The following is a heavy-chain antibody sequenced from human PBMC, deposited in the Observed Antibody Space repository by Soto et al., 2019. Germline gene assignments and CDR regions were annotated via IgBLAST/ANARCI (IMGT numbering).Heavy chain of an antibody. J-gene: IGHJ4*02. CDR3: VKPSNEQWLEGTLDY. CDR2: ISSNGGST. CDR1: GFTFSSYA. D-gene: IGHD6-19*01. V-gene: IGHV3-64D*08. Sequence: PGGSLRLSCSASGFTFSSYAMHWVRQAPGKGLEYVSAISSNGGSTYYADSVKGRFTISRDNSKNTLYLQMSSLRAEDTAVYYCVKPSNEQWLEGTLDYWGQGTLVTVSS.